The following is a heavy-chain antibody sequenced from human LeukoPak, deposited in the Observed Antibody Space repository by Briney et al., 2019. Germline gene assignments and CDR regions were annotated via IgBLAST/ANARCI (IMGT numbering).Heavy chain of an antibody. D-gene: IGHD3-10*01. CDR2: MNPNSGNT. V-gene: IGHV1-8*01. CDR1: GYTFTSYD. Sequence: ASVKVSCKASGYTFTSYDINWVRQATGQGLEWMGWMNPNSGNTGYAQKFQGRVTMTRSTSISTAYMELSSLRSEDTAVYYCARGVGSGAWFGEFQFGVTYDYWGQGTLVTVSS. CDR3: ARGVGSGAWFGEFQFGVTYDY. J-gene: IGHJ4*02.